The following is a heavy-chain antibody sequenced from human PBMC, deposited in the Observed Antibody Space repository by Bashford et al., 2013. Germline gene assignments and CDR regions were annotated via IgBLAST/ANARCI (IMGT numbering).Heavy chain of an antibody. CDR2: INHSGST. CDR1: GGSFSGYY. D-gene: IGHD5-12*01. V-gene: IGHV4-34*01. CDR3: ARGDSGYGNFDY. Sequence: SSETLSLTCAVYGGSFSGYYWSWIRQPPGKGLEWIGEINHSGSTNYNPSLKSRVTISVDTSKNQFSLKLSSVTAADTAVYYCARGDSGYGNFDYVGPGNPGHRLL. J-gene: IGHJ4*02.